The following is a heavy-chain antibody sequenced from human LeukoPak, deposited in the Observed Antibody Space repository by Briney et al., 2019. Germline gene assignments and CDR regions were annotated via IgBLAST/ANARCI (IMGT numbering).Heavy chain of an antibody. CDR3: AKGNRDGYNQVFDY. CDR2: INASGGNT. Sequence: PGGSLRLSCVASGFTFSSYAMSWGRQAQGKGLEWVSAINASGGNTYYADSVRGGFTVSRDSPKNTLYLQMNSLIPEDTAVYYCAKGNRDGYNQVFDYWGQGTLVTVSS. J-gene: IGHJ4*02. CDR1: GFTFSSYA. D-gene: IGHD5-24*01. V-gene: IGHV3-23*01.